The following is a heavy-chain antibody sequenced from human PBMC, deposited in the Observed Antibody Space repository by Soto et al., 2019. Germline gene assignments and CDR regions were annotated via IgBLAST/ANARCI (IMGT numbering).Heavy chain of an antibody. J-gene: IGHJ4*02. D-gene: IGHD3-3*01. CDR3: AGEGALATFGVV. Sequence: PSETLSLICTVSGDSLRSYYWTWIRQPPGRGLEWIGHVYYGGSTNSNPSLQSRVTISLDTSKNQFSLRLTSMTAADAAVYYCAGEGALATFGVVWGQGTQVTVSS. V-gene: IGHV4-59*01. CDR2: VYYGGST. CDR1: GDSLRSYY.